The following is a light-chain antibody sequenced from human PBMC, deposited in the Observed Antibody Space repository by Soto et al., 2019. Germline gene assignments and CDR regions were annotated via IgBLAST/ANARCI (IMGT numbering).Light chain of an antibody. J-gene: IGLJ2*01. CDR3: TSYGGRDNLI. CDR2: AVT. Sequence: QSVLTQPASVSGSPGQSITISCTGTSSDVGGYNYVSWYQQHPGKAPKLMIYAVTDRPSGVPNRFSGSKSGNTASLTVSGLQAEDEADYYCTSYGGRDNLIFGGGTKVTVL. V-gene: IGLV2-8*01. CDR1: SSDVGGYNY.